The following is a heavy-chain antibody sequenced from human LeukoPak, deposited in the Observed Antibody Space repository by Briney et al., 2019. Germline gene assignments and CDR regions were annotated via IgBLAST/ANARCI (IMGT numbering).Heavy chain of an antibody. V-gene: IGHV3-30-3*01. CDR2: ISYDGSNK. CDR1: GFTFSSYA. D-gene: IGHD3-3*01. CDR3: ARGFFLEWVLGDY. Sequence: GSLRLSCAASGFTFSSYAMHWVRQAPGKGLEWVAVISYDGSNKYYADSVKGRFTISRDNSKNTLYLQMSGLRAEDTAVYYCARGFFLEWVLGDYWGQGNLVTVSS. J-gene: IGHJ4*02.